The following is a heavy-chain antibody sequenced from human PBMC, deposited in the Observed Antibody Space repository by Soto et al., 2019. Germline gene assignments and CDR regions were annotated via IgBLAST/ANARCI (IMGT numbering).Heavy chain of an antibody. Sequence: VASVKVSCKASGATFSSFAFSWVRQAPGQGLEWMGVIIPIFDTINYAQKFQGRVTITADESTGTAYMELSSLTSEDTAVYYCASPLKWSGYYIAFDYWGQGTLVTVSS. D-gene: IGHD3-3*01. CDR1: GATFSSFA. V-gene: IGHV1-69*13. CDR2: IIPIFDTI. CDR3: ASPLKWSGYYIAFDY. J-gene: IGHJ4*02.